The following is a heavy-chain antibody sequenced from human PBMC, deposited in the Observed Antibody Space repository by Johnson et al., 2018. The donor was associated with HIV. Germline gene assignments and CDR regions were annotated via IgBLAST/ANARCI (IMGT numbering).Heavy chain of an antibody. Sequence: QEKLVESGGGLVQPGGSLRLSCAASGFTVSSNYMSWVRQAPGKGLEWVSYISSSGNTIYYADSVKGRFTISRDNAKNSLYLQMNSLRAEDTAVDYCARATVESAFEIWGQGTMVTVYS. J-gene: IGHJ3*02. D-gene: IGHD4-23*01. CDR2: ISSSGNTI. CDR1: GFTVSSNY. CDR3: ARATVESAFEI. V-gene: IGHV3-11*04.